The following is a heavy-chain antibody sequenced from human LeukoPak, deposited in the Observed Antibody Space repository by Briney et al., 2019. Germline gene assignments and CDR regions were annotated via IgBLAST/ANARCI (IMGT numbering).Heavy chain of an antibody. V-gene: IGHV1-46*01. CDR1: GYTFTSYY. CDR2: INPSGGST. D-gene: IGHD4-17*01. CDR3: ARAGKYDYGDYDLDY. J-gene: IGHJ4*02. Sequence: GASVKVSCKASGYTFTSYYMHWVRQAPGQGLEWMGIINPSGGSTTYALKFQGRVTMTRDMSTSTVYMELSSLRSEDTAVYYCARAGKYDYGDYDLDYWGQGTLVTVSS.